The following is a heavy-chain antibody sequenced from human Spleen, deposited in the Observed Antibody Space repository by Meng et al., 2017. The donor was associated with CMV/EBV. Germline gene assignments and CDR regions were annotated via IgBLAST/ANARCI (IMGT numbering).Heavy chain of an antibody. Sequence: LTCAVYGGSFSGYYWTWIRQPPSKGLEWIGEINHSGTPPSNPSLPIRVTISVDTSKNQFSLKLSSVTAADTAIYYCARGPPGSYCDYWGQGTLVTVSS. CDR1: GGSFSGYY. J-gene: IGHJ4*02. CDR3: ARGPPGSYCDY. V-gene: IGHV4-34*01. D-gene: IGHD3-10*01. CDR2: INHSGTP.